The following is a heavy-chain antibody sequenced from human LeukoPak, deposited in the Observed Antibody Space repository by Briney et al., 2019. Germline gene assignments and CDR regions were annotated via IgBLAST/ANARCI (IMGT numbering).Heavy chain of an antibody. CDR2: IYYSGST. D-gene: IGHD3-9*01. Sequence: SETLSLTCTVSGGSISSGGYYWSWIRQHPGKGLEWIGYIYYSGSTYYNPSLKSRVTISVDTSKNQFSLKLSSVTAADTAVYYCARGGDYDILTGYYRFYWFDPWGQGTLVTVSP. J-gene: IGHJ5*02. V-gene: IGHV4-31*03. CDR1: GGSISSGGYY. CDR3: ARGGDYDILTGYYRFYWFDP.